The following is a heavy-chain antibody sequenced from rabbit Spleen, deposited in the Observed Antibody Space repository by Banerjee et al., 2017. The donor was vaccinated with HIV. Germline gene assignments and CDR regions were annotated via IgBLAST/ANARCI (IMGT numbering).Heavy chain of an antibody. CDR2: INIVTGKA. D-gene: IGHD8-1*01. Sequence: EQLEESGGGLVKPEGSLTLTCKASGVSFSDKDVMCWVRQAPGKGLEWIACINIVTGKAVYATWANGRFTISRTSSTTVTLQMTSLTAADTATYFCARDAATSFSSYGMDLWGPGTLVTVS. V-gene: IGHV1S45*01. CDR1: GVSFSDKDV. CDR3: ARDAATSFSSYGMDL. J-gene: IGHJ6*01.